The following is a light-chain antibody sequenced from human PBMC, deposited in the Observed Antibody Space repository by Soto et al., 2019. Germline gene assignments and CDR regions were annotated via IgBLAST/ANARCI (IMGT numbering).Light chain of an antibody. Sequence: EIVLTQSPVTLSLSPGEGATLSCKASQSISIDSAWYQQKPGQVPRLLIYDASSRATGIPGRFTGSGSGTDFTLTISSLEPEDFAVYYCQQRGNWPRTWAFGQGTKVEV. V-gene: IGKV3-11*01. CDR2: DAS. CDR3: QQRGNWPRTWA. J-gene: IGKJ1*01. CDR1: QSISID.